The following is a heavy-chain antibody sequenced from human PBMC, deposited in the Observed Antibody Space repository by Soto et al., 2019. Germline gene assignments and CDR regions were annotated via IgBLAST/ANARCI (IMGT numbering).Heavy chain of an antibody. Sequence: PGGSLRLSCAASGFTFSGSAMHWVRQASGKGLEWVGRIRSKANSYATAYAASVKGRFTISRDDSKNTAYLQMNSLKTEDTAVYYCTRHGLEYYYGMDVWGQGTTVTVSS. CDR1: GFTFSGSA. J-gene: IGHJ6*02. CDR2: IRSKANSYAT. D-gene: IGHD3-10*01. CDR3: TRHGLEYYYGMDV. V-gene: IGHV3-73*01.